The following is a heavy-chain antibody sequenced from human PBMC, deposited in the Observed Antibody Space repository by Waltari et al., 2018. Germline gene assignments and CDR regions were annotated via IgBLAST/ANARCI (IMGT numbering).Heavy chain of an antibody. J-gene: IGHJ4*02. Sequence: QVQLQQWGAGLLKPSETLSLTCAVYGGSFSGYYWSWIRQPPGKGLEWIGEINHSGSTNYNPSLKSRVTISVDTSKNQFSLKLSSVTAADTAVYYCARVESSLLGSYFDYWGQGTLVTVSS. V-gene: IGHV4-34*01. D-gene: IGHD6-13*01. CDR3: ARVESSLLGSYFDY. CDR1: GGSFSGYY. CDR2: INHSGST.